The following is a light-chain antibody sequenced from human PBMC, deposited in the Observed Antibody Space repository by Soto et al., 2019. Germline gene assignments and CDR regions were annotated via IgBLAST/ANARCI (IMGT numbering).Light chain of an antibody. Sequence: IVLTQSPGTLSLSPGERATLSCRASQSVTSNVAWYQQTPGQAPRLLIDGASIRATGIPARFSGSGSGTEITLTISSLQSEDFATYYCQQYKSFWTFGQGTKVDIK. CDR1: QSVTSN. V-gene: IGKV3-15*01. J-gene: IGKJ1*01. CDR2: GAS. CDR3: QQYKSFWT.